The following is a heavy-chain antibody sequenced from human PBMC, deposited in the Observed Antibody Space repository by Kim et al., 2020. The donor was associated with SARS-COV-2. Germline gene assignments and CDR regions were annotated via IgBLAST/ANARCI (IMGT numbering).Heavy chain of an antibody. CDR3: ARGSYYESVSLSDYYNGMDV. Sequence: GGSLRLSCVASGLSFDSSAMNWVRQAPGKGLEWVAVITYDGRSTEYADSVKGRFSISRDNSKNTLYLQMSSLRAEDTAVYYCARGSYYESVSLSDYYNGMDVWGQGTTVTVS. D-gene: IGHD3-10*01. J-gene: IGHJ6*01. V-gene: IGHV3-30-3*01. CDR1: GLSFDSSA. CDR2: ITYDGRST.